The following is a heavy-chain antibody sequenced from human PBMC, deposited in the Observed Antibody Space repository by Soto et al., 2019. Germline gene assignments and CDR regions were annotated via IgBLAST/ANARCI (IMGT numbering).Heavy chain of an antibody. CDR3: AHRHDLGGFDI. D-gene: IGHD2-15*01. J-gene: IGHJ3*02. CDR2: INWNDDE. CDR1: GFSLNTRAVG. V-gene: IGHV2-5*01. Sequence: SGPTLVNPTPPLTLTCTFSGFSLNTRAVGVGWIRQPPGKALEWLALINWNDDERYSPSLKDRLTITKDTSRSHVVLTMTNVDPVDTATYYCAHRHDLGGFDIWGQGTTVTVSS.